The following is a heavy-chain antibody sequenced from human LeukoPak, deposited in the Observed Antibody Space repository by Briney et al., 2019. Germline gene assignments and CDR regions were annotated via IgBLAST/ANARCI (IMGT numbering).Heavy chain of an antibody. CDR2: MNPNSGNT. CDR3: ARGPLSTQYFPH. V-gene: IGHV1-8*01. CDR1: GYTFTSYD. J-gene: IGHJ1*01. Sequence: ASVKVSCKASGYTFTSYDINWVRQAPGQGLEGMGWMNPNSGNTGYAQKVQGRCNITRNTSISTGYMELRSLRSEDTAVYSCARGPLSTQYFPHWGQGTLVTVYS.